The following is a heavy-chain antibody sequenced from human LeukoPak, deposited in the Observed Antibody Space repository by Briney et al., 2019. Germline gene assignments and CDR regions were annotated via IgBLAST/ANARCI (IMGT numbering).Heavy chain of an antibody. CDR2: INPNNADK. CDR1: GHTFTGYY. J-gene: IGHJ4*02. CDR3: ATHSIAAVGFDY. Sequence: ASVKVSCKASGHTFTGYYMYWVRQAPGQGLEWMGWINPNNADKTFAQKFQGRVTMTRDTSISTAYMELSRLTSDDTAVYYCATHSIAAVGFDYWGQGTLVTVSS. V-gene: IGHV1-2*02. D-gene: IGHD6-13*01.